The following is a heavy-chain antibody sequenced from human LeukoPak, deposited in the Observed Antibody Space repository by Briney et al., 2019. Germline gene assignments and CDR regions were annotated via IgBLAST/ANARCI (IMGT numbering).Heavy chain of an antibody. CDR1: GGSFSGYY. Sequence: SETLSLTCAVYGGSFSGYYWSWIRQPPGKGLEWIGEINHSGSTNYNPSLKSRVTISVDTSKNQFSLKPSSVTAADTAVYYCARGTTVYPRIWGQGTLVTVSS. D-gene: IGHD4-17*01. V-gene: IGHV4-34*01. J-gene: IGHJ4*02. CDR2: INHSGST. CDR3: ARGTTVYPRI.